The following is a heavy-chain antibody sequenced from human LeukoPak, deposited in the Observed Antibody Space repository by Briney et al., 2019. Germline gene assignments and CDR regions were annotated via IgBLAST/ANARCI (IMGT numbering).Heavy chain of an antibody. D-gene: IGHD3-10*01. CDR1: GGSISSYY. CDR2: IYYSGST. Sequence: SETLSLTCTVSGGSISSYYWSWIRQPPGKGLEWIGYIYYSGSTTYNPSLKSRVTISVDMSQNQFSLKLKSVTTADTAFYYCARTYYGSGSQVFDYWGQGTLVTVSS. CDR3: ARTYYGSGSQVFDY. V-gene: IGHV4-59*01. J-gene: IGHJ4*01.